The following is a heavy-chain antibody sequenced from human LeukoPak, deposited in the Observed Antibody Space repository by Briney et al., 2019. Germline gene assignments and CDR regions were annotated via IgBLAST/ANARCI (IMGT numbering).Heavy chain of an antibody. CDR2: INPSGGST. CDR1: GYTFTSYY. D-gene: IGHD2-15*01. Sequence: ASVKVSCKASGYTFTSYYMHWVRQAPGQGLEWMGIINPSGGSTSYAQKFQGRVTMTRDMSTSTVYMELSSLRSEDTAVYYCARESGLVVVAATLPDCWGQGTLVTVSS. J-gene: IGHJ4*02. CDR3: ARESGLVVVAATLPDC. V-gene: IGHV1-46*01.